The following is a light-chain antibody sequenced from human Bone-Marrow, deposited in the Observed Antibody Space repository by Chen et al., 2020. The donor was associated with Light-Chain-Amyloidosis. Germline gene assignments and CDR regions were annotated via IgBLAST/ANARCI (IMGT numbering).Light chain of an antibody. V-gene: IGKV3-20*01. Sequence: IVLTQSPGTLSLSPGEGANLSCRASQTISSNYLTWYQQKFGQAPRPLIYGSSSRATGIPDRFSGSGSGTDFTLTINRLEPEDFAMYYWQQYGTSPLTVGGGTKVEIK. J-gene: IGKJ4*01. CDR3: QQYGTSPLT. CDR2: GSS. CDR1: QTISSNY.